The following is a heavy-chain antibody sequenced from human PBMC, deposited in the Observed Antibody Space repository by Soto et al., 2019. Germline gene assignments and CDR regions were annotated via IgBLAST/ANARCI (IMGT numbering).Heavy chain of an antibody. Sequence: EVQLVESGGGFVQPGGSLRLSCAASGFTFSSYWMHWVRQAPGKGRVWVSRINSDGSSTSYADSVKGRFTISRDNAKNTLYLQMTSLRAEDTAVYYCARDYGDAFDIWGQGTMVTVSS. CDR1: GFTFSSYW. CDR3: ARDYGDAFDI. J-gene: IGHJ3*02. V-gene: IGHV3-74*01. CDR2: INSDGSST. D-gene: IGHD4-17*01.